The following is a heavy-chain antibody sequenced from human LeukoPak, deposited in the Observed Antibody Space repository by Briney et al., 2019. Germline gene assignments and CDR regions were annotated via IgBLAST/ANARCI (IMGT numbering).Heavy chain of an antibody. CDR1: GYTFTGYY. Sequence: ASVKVSCKASGYTFTGYYMHWVRQAPGQGLEWMGWINPNSGGTNYAQKFQGRVTMTRDTSISTAYMELRSLRSDDTTVYYCARDSLGSMEYWGQGTLVTVSS. D-gene: IGHD3-16*01. CDR2: INPNSGGT. J-gene: IGHJ4*02. CDR3: ARDSLGSMEY. V-gene: IGHV1-2*02.